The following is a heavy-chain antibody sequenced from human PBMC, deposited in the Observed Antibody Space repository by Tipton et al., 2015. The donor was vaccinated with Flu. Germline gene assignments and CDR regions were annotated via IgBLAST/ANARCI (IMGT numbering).Heavy chain of an antibody. CDR2: ISWFGSTK. CDR3: AKDQGIRYSTGWFGSGVDV. D-gene: IGHD3-16*01. V-gene: IGHV3-9*01. J-gene: IGHJ6*02. CDR1: GFAFDDYA. Sequence: SLRLSCAASGFAFDDYAMHWVRRAPGKGLEWVATISWFGSTKAYADSVQGRFIISRDNAKNLLWLQMNSLRPEDTALYYCAKDQGIRYSTGWFGSGVDVWGQGATVNVPS.